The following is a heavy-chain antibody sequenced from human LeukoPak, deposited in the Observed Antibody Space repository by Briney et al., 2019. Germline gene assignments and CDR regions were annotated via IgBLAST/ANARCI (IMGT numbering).Heavy chain of an antibody. V-gene: IGHV3-7*01. CDR1: GFTFSSYW. CDR2: IKQDGSEK. D-gene: IGHD1-26*01. Sequence: GGSLRLSCAASGFTFSSYWMSWVRQAPGKGLEWVANIKQDGSEKYYVDSVKGRFTISRDNAKNSLYLQMNSLRAEDTAVYYCARDIDSVGATPWDYWGQGTLVTVSS. CDR3: ARDIDSVGATPWDY. J-gene: IGHJ4*02.